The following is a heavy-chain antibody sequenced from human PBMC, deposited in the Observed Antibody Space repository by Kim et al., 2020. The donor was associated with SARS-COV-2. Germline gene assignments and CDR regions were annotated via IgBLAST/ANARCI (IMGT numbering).Heavy chain of an antibody. V-gene: IGHV4-59*01. J-gene: IGHJ3*02. CDR1: GGSISSYY. CDR3: ARDKPPKYYDSAGAFDI. Sequence: SETLSLTCTVSGGSISSYYWSWIRQPPGKGLEWIGYIYYSGSTNYNPSLKSRVTISVDTSKNQFSLKLSSVTAADTAVYYCARDKPPKYYDSAGAFDIWGQGTMVTVSS. CDR2: IYYSGST. D-gene: IGHD3-22*01.